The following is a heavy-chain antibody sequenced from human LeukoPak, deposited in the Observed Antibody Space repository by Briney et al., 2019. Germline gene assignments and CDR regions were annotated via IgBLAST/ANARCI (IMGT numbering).Heavy chain of an antibody. CDR3: AKDIHPGLDSGASCCFDY. D-gene: IGHD3-22*01. Sequence: ASVKVSCKTSGYTFSRHGMTWVRQAPGQGLEWMGCVSSYNGNTNYAQNVQGRVTMTTDTSTNTAYMELRSLRSDDTAVYYCAKDIHPGLDSGASCCFDYWGQGTPVTVSS. V-gene: IGHV1-18*01. CDR2: VSSYNGNT. J-gene: IGHJ4*02. CDR1: GYTFSRHG.